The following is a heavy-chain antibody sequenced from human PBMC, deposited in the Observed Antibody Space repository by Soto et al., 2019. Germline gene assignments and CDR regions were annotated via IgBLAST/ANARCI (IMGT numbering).Heavy chain of an antibody. Sequence: QVQLQESGPGLVKPSQTLSLTCTVSGGSISTVDYWWSWIRQSPDMGLEWIGHIYDGGRTYNNPSLASRVTMSVDPSTSQLSLTLSSVSAADTAVYYCARGPSGDKVDSWGQGTLVTVSS. CDR2: IYDGGRT. CDR3: ARGPSGDKVDS. CDR1: GGSISTVDYW. V-gene: IGHV4-30-4*01. D-gene: IGHD7-27*01. J-gene: IGHJ4*02.